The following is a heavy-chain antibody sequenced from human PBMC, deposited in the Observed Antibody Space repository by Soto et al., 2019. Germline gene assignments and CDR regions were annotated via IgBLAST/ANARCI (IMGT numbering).Heavy chain of an antibody. CDR3: ARAEYYYDSSGYLGRYYFDY. CDR2: IYYSGST. CDR1: GGSISSGGYY. J-gene: IGHJ4*02. D-gene: IGHD3-22*01. V-gene: IGHV4-31*03. Sequence: SETLSLTCTVSGGSISSGGYYWSWIRQHPGKGPEWIGYIYYSGSTYYNPSLKSRVTISVDTSKNQFSLKLSSVTAADTAVYYCARAEYYYDSSGYLGRYYFDYWGQGTLVTVSS.